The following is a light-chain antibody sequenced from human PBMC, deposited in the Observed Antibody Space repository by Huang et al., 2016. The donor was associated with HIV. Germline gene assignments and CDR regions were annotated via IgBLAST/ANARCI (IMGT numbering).Light chain of an antibody. Sequence: DIQMTQSPSSLSASVGDRVTITCRASQSITRYLNWYQQKPGKAPKLLIYTTSTLQTGVPSRFSGSGAETDFTRTISSLQPEDFATYFCQQSFITPWTFGRGTRVEVK. J-gene: IGKJ1*01. CDR3: QQSFITPWT. CDR1: QSITRY. CDR2: TTS. V-gene: IGKV1-39*01.